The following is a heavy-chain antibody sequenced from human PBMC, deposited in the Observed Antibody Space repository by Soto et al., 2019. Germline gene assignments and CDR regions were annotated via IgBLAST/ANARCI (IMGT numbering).Heavy chain of an antibody. CDR1: GGSITGYY. CDR3: ARERTPRTGFDY. D-gene: IGHD1-1*01. CDR2: IYFTGAT. V-gene: IGHV4-59*01. J-gene: IGHJ4*02. Sequence: LSLTCPVSGGSITGYYWNWIRQPPGKGLEWIGCIYFTGATNYNPSLRSRVTMSVDTSKNHFSLKLTSVTAADTAVYYCARERTPRTGFDYWGQGTLVTVSS.